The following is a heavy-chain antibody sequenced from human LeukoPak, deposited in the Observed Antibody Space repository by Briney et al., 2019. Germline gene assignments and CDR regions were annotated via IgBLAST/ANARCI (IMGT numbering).Heavy chain of an antibody. Sequence: GGSLRLSCAASGFTFSSYAMSWVRQAPGKGLEWVAVISYDGSNKYYADSVKGRFTISRDNSKNTLYLQMNSLRAEDTAVYYCAKDLVLAWELLPGGFDYWGQGTLVTVSS. CDR1: GFTFSSYA. J-gene: IGHJ4*02. V-gene: IGHV3-30*18. D-gene: IGHD1-26*01. CDR2: ISYDGSNK. CDR3: AKDLVLAWELLPGGFDY.